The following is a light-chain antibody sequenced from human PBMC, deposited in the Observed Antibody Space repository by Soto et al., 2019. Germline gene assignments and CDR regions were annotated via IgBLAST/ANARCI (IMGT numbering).Light chain of an antibody. CDR3: QQYGSSPRT. J-gene: IGKJ1*01. CDR1: QSVSSGQ. Sequence: EIVLTQSPGTLSLSPGERATLSCRASQSVSSGQLAWYQQKLGQAPRLLIFGASSRVTGIPDRFSGSGSGTDFTLTISTLEPEDFAVYYCQQYGSSPRTFGQGTKVDIK. CDR2: GAS. V-gene: IGKV3-20*01.